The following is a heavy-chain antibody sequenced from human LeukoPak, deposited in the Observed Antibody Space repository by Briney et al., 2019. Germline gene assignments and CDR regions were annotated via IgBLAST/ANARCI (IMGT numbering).Heavy chain of an antibody. J-gene: IGHJ6*03. D-gene: IGHD6-19*01. CDR3: ANGIQSSGWYRAYYYMDV. CDR2: ISGDGGST. Sequence: GGSLRLSCAASGFTFDDYAMHWVRQAPGKGLEWVSLISGDGGSTYYADSVKGRLTISRDNSKNSLYLQMNSLRTEDTALYYCANGIQSSGWYRAYYYMDVWGKGTTVTVSS. CDR1: GFTFDDYA. V-gene: IGHV3-43*02.